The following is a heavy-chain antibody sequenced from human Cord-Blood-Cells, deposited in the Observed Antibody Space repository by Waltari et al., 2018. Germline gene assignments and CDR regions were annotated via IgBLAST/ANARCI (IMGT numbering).Heavy chain of an antibody. D-gene: IGHD3-9*01. Sequence: GQSWAEVKKPGASVKVSCKASGYTFTSYDINWVRQATGQGLEWMGWMNPNSGNTGYAQKFQGRVTMTRNTSISTAYMELSSLRSEDTAVYYCARSDYDILTGPYWYFDLWGRGTLVTVSS. CDR1: GYTFTSYD. CDR2: MNPNSGNT. CDR3: ARSDYDILTGPYWYFDL. J-gene: IGHJ2*01. V-gene: IGHV1-8*01.